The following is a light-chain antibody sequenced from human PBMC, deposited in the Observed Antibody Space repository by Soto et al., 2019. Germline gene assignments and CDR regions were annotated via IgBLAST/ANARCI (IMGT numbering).Light chain of an antibody. CDR3: HQYGSSPYT. CDR2: GAS. Sequence: EIVLTQSPGTLSLSPGEGATLSCRASQSVRSGYLAWYQQKPGQAPRLLIYGASSRATGIPDRFSGSGSGTDFTLTISRLDPEDFAVYYCHQYGSSPYTFGQGTKLEIK. CDR1: QSVRSGY. V-gene: IGKV3-20*01. J-gene: IGKJ2*01.